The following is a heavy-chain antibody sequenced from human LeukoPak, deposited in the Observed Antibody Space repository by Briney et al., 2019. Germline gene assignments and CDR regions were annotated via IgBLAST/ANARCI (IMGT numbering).Heavy chain of an antibody. CDR1: GFIFSGAW. D-gene: IGHD2-15*01. J-gene: IGHJ4*02. V-gene: IGHV3-15*01. CDR3: TTGFAAATHDGY. CDR2: IKRTSSSGTT. Sequence: GGSLRLSCEASGFIFSGAWISWVRQAPGKGLEWIGRIKRTSSSGTTDYAAPVKGRFTISRDDSINTLYLQMNSLKTEDTAVYYCTTGFAAATHDGYWGQGTLVTVSS.